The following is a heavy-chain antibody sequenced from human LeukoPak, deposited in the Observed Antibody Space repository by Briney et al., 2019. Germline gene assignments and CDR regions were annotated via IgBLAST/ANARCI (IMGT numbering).Heavy chain of an antibody. CDR1: GFTVSSNY. CDR2: IRYDGSNK. J-gene: IGHJ4*02. CDR3: AKRDGYLDY. D-gene: IGHD5-24*01. V-gene: IGHV3-30*02. Sequence: GGSLRLSCAASGFTVSSNYMSWVRQAPGKGLEWVAFIRYDGSNKYYADSVKGRFTISRDNSKNTLYLQMNSLRAEDTAVYYCAKRDGYLDYWGQGTLVTVSS.